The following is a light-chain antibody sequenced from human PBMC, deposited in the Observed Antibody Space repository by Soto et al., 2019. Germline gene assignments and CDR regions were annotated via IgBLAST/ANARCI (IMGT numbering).Light chain of an antibody. CDR3: QQYAYWPET. CDR1: QSVRTN. CDR2: YSS. Sequence: EVMMTQFPDTVSVTPGEPVTLSCGASQSVRTNLAWYQQRPGQAPRLLIHYSSTRASDIPARFSGSGSGTTFTLAISSLQSEDFAVYYCQQYAYWPETFGQGTKVEIK. V-gene: IGKV3D-15*01. J-gene: IGKJ1*01.